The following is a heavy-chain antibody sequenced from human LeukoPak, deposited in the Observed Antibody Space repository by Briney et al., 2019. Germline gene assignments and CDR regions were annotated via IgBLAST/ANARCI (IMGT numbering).Heavy chain of an antibody. J-gene: IGHJ5*02. V-gene: IGHV3-48*04. CDR2: ISSSGSTI. CDR3: AREESGSSSWLKNWFDP. D-gene: IGHD6-13*01. CDR1: GFTFSSYS. Sequence: PGGSLRLSCAASGFTFSSYSMNWVRQAPGKGLEWVSYISSSGSTIYYADSVKGRFTISRDNAKNSLYLQMNSLRAEDTAVYYCAREESGSSSWLKNWFDPWGQGTLVTVSS.